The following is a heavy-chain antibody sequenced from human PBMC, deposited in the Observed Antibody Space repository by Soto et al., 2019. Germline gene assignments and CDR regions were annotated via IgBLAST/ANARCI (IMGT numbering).Heavy chain of an antibody. Sequence: QVQLVQSGAEVKKPGASVKVSCKASGYTFTSYDINWVRQATGQGLEWMGWMNPNSGNTGYAQKFQGRVTMTRNTPISTADMERSSLRSEDTAVYYCARGISTSYGDYDWFDPWGQGTLVTVSS. D-gene: IGHD4-17*01. V-gene: IGHV1-8*01. CDR2: MNPNSGNT. CDR1: GYTFTSYD. J-gene: IGHJ5*02. CDR3: ARGISTSYGDYDWFDP.